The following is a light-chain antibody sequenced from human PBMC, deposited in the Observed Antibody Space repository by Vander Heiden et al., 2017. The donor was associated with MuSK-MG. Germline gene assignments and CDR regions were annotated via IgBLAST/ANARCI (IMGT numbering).Light chain of an antibody. Sequence: SALTQPLSASGSPGQSVTISCTGTRSAVGGYNYVSWYQQHPGKAPNLLIYEVSKRSSGVPDRFSGSKSGNTASLTVSGLQAEDEADYYCCSYAGSNNLVFGGGTKLTVL. CDR3: CSYAGSNNLV. J-gene: IGLJ2*01. CDR1: RSAVGGYNY. V-gene: IGLV2-8*01. CDR2: EVS.